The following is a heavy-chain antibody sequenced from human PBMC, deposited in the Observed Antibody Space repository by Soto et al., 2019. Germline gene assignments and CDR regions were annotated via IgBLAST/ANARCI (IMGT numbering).Heavy chain of an antibody. V-gene: IGHV1-24*01. CDR3: ARPRYDGSGTPFDH. D-gene: IGHD3-22*01. CDR2: FDAEDGET. J-gene: IGHJ4*02. Sequence: VKVSCKVSGFPLTEFSIHWVRQAPRKGLEWMGAFDAEDGETIYAQKFQGRVTMTEDTSTDTAYMELSSLRSEDTAVYYCARPRYDGSGTPFDHWGQGTLVTVSS. CDR1: GFPLTEFS.